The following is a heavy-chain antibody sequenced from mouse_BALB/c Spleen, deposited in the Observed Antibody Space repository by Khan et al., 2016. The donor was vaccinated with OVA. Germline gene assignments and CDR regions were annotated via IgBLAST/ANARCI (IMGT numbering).Heavy chain of an antibody. V-gene: IGHV1-74*01. CDR1: GYSLTSYW. D-gene: IGHD1-2*01. CDR2: IHPSDSDT. CDR3: ARGNTASYGYFGV. J-gene: IGHJ1*01. Sequence: QVPLQQPGAELVRPGVSVKLSCKASGYSLTSYWMNWVKQRPGQGLEWIGMIHPSDSDTTLNQKFKDKATLPVDKSSSTAYMQLSSPTSEDSAGYYCARGNTASYGYFGVWGAGTTVTVSS.